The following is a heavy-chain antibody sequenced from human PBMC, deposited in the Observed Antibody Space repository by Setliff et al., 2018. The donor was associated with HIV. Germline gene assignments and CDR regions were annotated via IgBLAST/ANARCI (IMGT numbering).Heavy chain of an antibody. Sequence: SETLSLTCIVSNYSITSNYYWAWIRQPPGQGLEWIGSINHGGKTYYSPSLKSRVAISVDTSKNQFSLHFQSVTAADTALYFCARLGDFSYSSRYLYAFDFWGHGVLVTVSS. D-gene: IGHD2-8*01. CDR3: ARLGDFSYSSRYLYAFDF. V-gene: IGHV4-38-2*02. J-gene: IGHJ4*01. CDR2: INHGGKT. CDR1: NYSITSNYY.